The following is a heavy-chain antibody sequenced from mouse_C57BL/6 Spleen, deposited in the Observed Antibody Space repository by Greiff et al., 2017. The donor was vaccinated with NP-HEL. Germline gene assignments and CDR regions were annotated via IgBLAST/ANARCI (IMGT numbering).Heavy chain of an antibody. J-gene: IGHJ1*03. CDR2: ISYDGSN. CDR3: ARVEIYWYFDV. Sequence: EVKLVESGPGLVKPSQSLSLTCSVTGYSITSGYYWNWIRQFPGNKLEWMGYISYDGSNNYNPSLKNRISITRDTSKNQFFLKLNSVTTEDTATYYCARVEIYWYFDVWGTGTTVTVSS. V-gene: IGHV3-6*01. CDR1: GYSITSGYY.